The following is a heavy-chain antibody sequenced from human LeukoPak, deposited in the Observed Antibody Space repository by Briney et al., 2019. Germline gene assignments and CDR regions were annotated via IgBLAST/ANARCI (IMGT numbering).Heavy chain of an antibody. Sequence: SETLSRTCAVYGGSFSGYYWSWIRQPPGKGLEWIGEINHSGSTNYNPSLKSRVTISVDTSKNQFSLKLSSVTAADTAVYYCARGYDFWSGYYHYWGQGTLVTVSS. D-gene: IGHD3-3*01. CDR3: ARGYDFWSGYYHY. CDR2: INHSGST. J-gene: IGHJ4*02. CDR1: GGSFSGYY. V-gene: IGHV4-34*01.